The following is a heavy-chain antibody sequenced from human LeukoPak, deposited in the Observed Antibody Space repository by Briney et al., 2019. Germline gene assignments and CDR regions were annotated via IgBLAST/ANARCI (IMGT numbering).Heavy chain of an antibody. Sequence: GGSLRLSCAASGFTFSSYWMSWVRQAPGKGLEWVAVISYDGSNKYYADSVKGRFTISRDNSKNTLYLQLNSLRAEDTAFYYCAKDFIFCTSTTCPHYYFDYWGQGTLVTVSS. J-gene: IGHJ4*02. D-gene: IGHD2-2*01. CDR1: GFTFSSYW. CDR3: AKDFIFCTSTTCPHYYFDY. CDR2: ISYDGSNK. V-gene: IGHV3-30*18.